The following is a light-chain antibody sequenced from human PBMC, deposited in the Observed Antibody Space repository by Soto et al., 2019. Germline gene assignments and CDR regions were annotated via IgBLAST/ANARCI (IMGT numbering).Light chain of an antibody. CDR2: AAS. Sequence: DIVLTQSPGTLSLSPGERATISCRASQSVSSSNLAWYQQKPAQAPRLLIYAASRRAPGIPERFSGSGSGTDFTLTISRLEPEDFAVYYCQQYLTSPKTFGQGTKVDI. CDR3: QQYLTSPKT. J-gene: IGKJ1*01. CDR1: QSVSSSN. V-gene: IGKV3-20*01.